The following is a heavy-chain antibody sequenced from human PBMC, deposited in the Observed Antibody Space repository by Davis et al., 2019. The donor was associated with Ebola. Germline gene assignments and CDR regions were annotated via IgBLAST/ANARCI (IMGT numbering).Heavy chain of an antibody. CDR3: ARGPTVKGLGG. CDR1: GGSISSYY. D-gene: IGHD4-11*01. V-gene: IGHV4-59*12. J-gene: IGHJ4*02. Sequence: SETLSLTCTVSGGSISSYYWSWIRQPPGKGLEWIGYIYYSGSTNYNPSLKSRVTISVDTSKNQFSLKLSSVTAADTAVYYCARGPTVKGLGGWGQGTLVTVSS. CDR2: IYYSGST.